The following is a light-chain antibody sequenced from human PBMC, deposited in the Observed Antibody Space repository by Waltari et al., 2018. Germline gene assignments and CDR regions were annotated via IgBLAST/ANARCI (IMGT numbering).Light chain of an antibody. CDR3: QQYDNLPLT. CDR1: QDISNY. V-gene: IGKV1-33*01. CDR2: DAS. Sequence: DIQMTQSPSSLSASVGDRVTITCQASQDISNYLNWYQQKPENAPKLLIYDASNLEKGVPSRFSGSGSGTDFTFTISSLQPEDIATYYCQQYDNLPLTFGGGTKVEIK. J-gene: IGKJ4*01.